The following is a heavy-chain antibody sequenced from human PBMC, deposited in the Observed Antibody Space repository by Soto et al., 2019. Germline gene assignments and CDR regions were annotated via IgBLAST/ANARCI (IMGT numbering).Heavy chain of an antibody. J-gene: IGHJ6*04. D-gene: IGHD2-2*01. CDR2: IIPIFGTA. Sequence: SVKVSCKASGGTFSSYAISWVRQAPGQGLEWMGGIIPIFGTANYAQKFQGRVTITADESTSTAYMELSSLRSEDTAVYYCVLVVPAASPPYYYYGMDVWGKGTTVTVSS. CDR3: VLVVPAASPPYYYYGMDV. CDR1: GGTFSSYA. V-gene: IGHV1-69*13.